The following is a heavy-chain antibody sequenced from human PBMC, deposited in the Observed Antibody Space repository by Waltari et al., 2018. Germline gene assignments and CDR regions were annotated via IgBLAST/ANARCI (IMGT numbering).Heavy chain of an antibody. CDR2: VNPGSGDT. D-gene: IGHD3-10*02. CDR1: GYIFTAYY. Sequence: QIQLVQSGAEVKKPGASVKVSCKPSGYIFTAYYVHWLRQAPGQGLEWMGKVNPGSGDTAYAQKFQDRVTLISGTSINTAYMEVTRLTSDDTAVYYCARDRASLGHPMSREFDYWGRGTLVTVS. J-gene: IGHJ4*02. V-gene: IGHV1-2*02. CDR3: ARDRASLGHPMSREFDY.